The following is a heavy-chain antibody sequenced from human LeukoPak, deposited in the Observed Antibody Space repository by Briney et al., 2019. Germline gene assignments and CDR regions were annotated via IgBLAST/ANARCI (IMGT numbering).Heavy chain of an antibody. J-gene: IGHJ4*02. Sequence: SETLSLTCTVSGYSISRDYYWGWIRQPPGKGLEWIGNIYHSGRTYYNPSLKSRVTISLDTSKNQFSLKLSSVTAADTAVYYCARCPYAEPGDYWGQGTLVTVSS. V-gene: IGHV4-38-2*02. CDR1: GYSISRDYY. CDR3: ARCPYAEPGDY. CDR2: IYHSGRT.